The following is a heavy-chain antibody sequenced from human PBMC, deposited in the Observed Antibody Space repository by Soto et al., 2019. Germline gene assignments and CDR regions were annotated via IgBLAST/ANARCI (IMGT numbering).Heavy chain of an antibody. CDR1: GFTFSSYG. CDR3: ARDVAYYYGSGSYYKRALSYGMDV. CDR2: IWYDGSNK. J-gene: IGHJ6*02. Sequence: GGSLRLSCAASGFTFSSYGMHWVRQAPGKGLEWVAVIWYDGSNKYYADSVKGRFTISGDNSKNTLYLQMNSLRAEDTAVYYCARDVAYYYGSGSYYKRALSYGMDVWGQGTTVTVSS. V-gene: IGHV3-33*01. D-gene: IGHD3-10*01.